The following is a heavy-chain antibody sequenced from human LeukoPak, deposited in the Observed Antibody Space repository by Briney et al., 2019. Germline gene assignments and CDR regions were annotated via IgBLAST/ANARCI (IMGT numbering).Heavy chain of an antibody. CDR2: IYHSGST. Sequence: SETLSLTCTVSGGSISSSSYYWGWIRQPPGKGLEWIGSIYHSGSTYYNPSLKSRVTISVDTSKNQFSLKLSSVTAADTAVYYCARSGQLYYYDSSGQTFDYWGQGTLVTVSS. CDR3: ARSGQLYYYDSSGQTFDY. CDR1: GGSISSSSYY. J-gene: IGHJ4*02. V-gene: IGHV4-39*01. D-gene: IGHD3-22*01.